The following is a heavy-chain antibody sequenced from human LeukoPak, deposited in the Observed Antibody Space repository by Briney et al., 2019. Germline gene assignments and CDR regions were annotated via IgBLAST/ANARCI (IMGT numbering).Heavy chain of an antibody. Sequence: ASVKVSCKASGGTFSSYAISWVRQAPGQGLEWMGRIIPILGIANYAQKFQGRVTITADKSTSTAYMELSSLRSDDTAVYYCARGRGEGVYYDFWSGYYTEPFDYWGQGTLVTVSS. CDR3: ARGRGEGVYYDFWSGYYTEPFDY. V-gene: IGHV1-69*04. D-gene: IGHD3-3*01. CDR2: IIPILGIA. J-gene: IGHJ4*02. CDR1: GGTFSSYA.